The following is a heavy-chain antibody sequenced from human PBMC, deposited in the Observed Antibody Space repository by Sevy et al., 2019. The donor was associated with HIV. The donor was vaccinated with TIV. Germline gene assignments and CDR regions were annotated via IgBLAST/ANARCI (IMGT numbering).Heavy chain of an antibody. V-gene: IGHV3-9*01. D-gene: IGHD2-2*01. J-gene: IGHJ3*01. Sequence: GGPLSFPCQASGLTFGDFALTGVGQFQGRGLEWVQGFGWNSGAIGYADSVKGRFSIPRDNAKNSLHLQMNSLRVEDTALYYCARAQGYCVVNSCFGGSINAFDFWGQGTMVTVSS. CDR1: GLTFGDFA. CDR3: ARAQGYCVVNSCFGGSINAFDF. CDR2: FGWNSGAI.